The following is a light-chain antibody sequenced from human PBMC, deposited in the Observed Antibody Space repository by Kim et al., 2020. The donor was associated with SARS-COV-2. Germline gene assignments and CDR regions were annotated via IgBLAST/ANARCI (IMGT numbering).Light chain of an antibody. CDR3: QSADSSGTWRV. CDR2: KDS. Sequence: SPGQTARITCSGDALPKQYAYWYQQKPGQAPVLVIYKDSERPSGIPERFSGSSSGTTVTLTISGVQAEDEADYYCQSADSSGTWRVFGGGTQLTVL. J-gene: IGLJ3*02. V-gene: IGLV3-25*03. CDR1: ALPKQY.